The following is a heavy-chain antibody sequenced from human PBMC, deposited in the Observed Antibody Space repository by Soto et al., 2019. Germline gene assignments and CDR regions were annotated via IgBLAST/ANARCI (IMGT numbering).Heavy chain of an antibody. CDR3: ARESRWFGELPKPANWFDP. J-gene: IGHJ5*02. CDR2: ISYDGSNK. D-gene: IGHD3-10*01. CDR1: GFTFSSYA. V-gene: IGHV3-30-3*01. Sequence: GGSLRLSCAASGFTFSSYAMHWVRQAPGKGLEWVAVISYDGSNKYYADSVKGRFTISRDNSKNTLYLQMNSLRAADTAVYYCARESRWFGELPKPANWFDPWGRGTLVTVSS.